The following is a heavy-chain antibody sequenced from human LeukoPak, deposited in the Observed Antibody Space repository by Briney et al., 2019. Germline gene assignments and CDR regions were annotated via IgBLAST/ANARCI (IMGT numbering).Heavy chain of an antibody. CDR1: GFTFDRFT. J-gene: IGHJ4*02. V-gene: IGHV3-43*01. CDR3: AKEVDCPSDCLFFHS. Sequence: GGSLRLSCAASGFTFDRFTIHWVRQTPGKGLEWVSLINRRGHTFYSDSVKGRFTISRDNTRNSVFLQMNSLRPEDTALYHCAKEVDCPSDCLFFHSWGQGTLVTVSS. CDR2: INRRGHT. D-gene: IGHD2-21*02.